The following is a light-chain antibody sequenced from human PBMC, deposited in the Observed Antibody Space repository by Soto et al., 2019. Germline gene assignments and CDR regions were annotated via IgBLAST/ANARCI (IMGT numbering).Light chain of an antibody. Sequence: EIVMTQSPATLSMSPGERATLFCRTSQGVSNNLAWYQQKPGQAPRLLIYDASTRATGIPTRFSGSGSGTDFTLTISSLQSEDFALYFCQQYGDWPPITFGQGTRLDFK. CDR2: DAS. CDR3: QQYGDWPPIT. J-gene: IGKJ5*01. V-gene: IGKV3-15*01. CDR1: QGVSNN.